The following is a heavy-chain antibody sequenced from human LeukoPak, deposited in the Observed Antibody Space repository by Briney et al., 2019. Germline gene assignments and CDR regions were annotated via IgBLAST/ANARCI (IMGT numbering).Heavy chain of an antibody. CDR2: INPSGGST. CDR1: GCTFTSYY. D-gene: IGHD1-26*01. CDR3: ARVGRELGAFDY. V-gene: IGHV1-46*01. J-gene: IGHJ4*02. Sequence: ASVKVSCKASGCTFTSYYMHWVRQAPGQGLEWMGIINPSGGSTSYAQKFQGRVTMTRDTSTSTVYMELSSLRSEDTAVYYCARVGRELGAFDYWGQGTLVTVSS.